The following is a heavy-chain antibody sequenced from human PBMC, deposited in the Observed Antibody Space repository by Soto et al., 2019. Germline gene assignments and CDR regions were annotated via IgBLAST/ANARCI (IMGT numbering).Heavy chain of an antibody. D-gene: IGHD1-1*01. CDR1: GFMFSSAW. Sequence: EVQVVESGGDLVEPGGSLRLSCETSGFMFSSAWMSWVRQAPGEGLEWVARIKSKKDGGARDYAAPVNGRFSISRDDSKSTVYLQMNSLRAEDTSLYYCVEGWNDFWGQGTLVIVSS. J-gene: IGHJ4*02. CDR3: VEGWNDF. V-gene: IGHV3-15*01. CDR2: IKSKKDGGAR.